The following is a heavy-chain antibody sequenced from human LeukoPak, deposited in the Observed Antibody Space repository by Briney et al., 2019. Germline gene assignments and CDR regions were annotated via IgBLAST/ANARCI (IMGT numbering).Heavy chain of an antibody. J-gene: IGHJ3*02. Sequence: SETLSLTCAVYGGSFSGYYWSWIRQPPGKGLEWIGEINHSGSTNYNPSLKSRVTISVDASKNQFSLNLTSVTAADTAVYYCAKPITMIVVVNAFDIWGQGTMVTVSS. CDR3: AKPITMIVVVNAFDI. CDR1: GGSFSGYY. V-gene: IGHV4-34*01. D-gene: IGHD3-22*01. CDR2: INHSGST.